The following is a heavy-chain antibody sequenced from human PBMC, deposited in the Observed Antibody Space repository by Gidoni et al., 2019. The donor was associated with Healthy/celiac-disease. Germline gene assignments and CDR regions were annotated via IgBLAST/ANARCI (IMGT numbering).Heavy chain of an antibody. Sequence: EVQLVESGGGLVKPGGSLRLSCAASGFTFSSYSMNWVRQAPGKGREWVSSISSSSSYIYYADSVKGRFTISRDNAKNSLYLQMNSLRAEDTAVYYCARALMVPTEYFQHWGQGTLVTVSS. V-gene: IGHV3-21*01. CDR3: ARALMVPTEYFQH. J-gene: IGHJ1*01. CDR1: GFTFSSYS. CDR2: ISSSSSYI. D-gene: IGHD3-10*01.